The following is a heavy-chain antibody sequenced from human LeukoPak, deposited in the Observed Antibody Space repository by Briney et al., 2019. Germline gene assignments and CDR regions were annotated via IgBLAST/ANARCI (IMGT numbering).Heavy chain of an antibody. Sequence: SETLSLTCTVSGYSISNGYYWDWIRQPPGRGLEWIGNIYRSGRTSYNPSLKSRVTISVDTSKNQFSLKVNSVTAADTAVYYCARRHSSGWFYYWGQGTLVTVSS. V-gene: IGHV4-38-2*02. CDR2: IYRSGRT. CDR3: ARRHSSGWFYY. CDR1: GYSISNGYY. D-gene: IGHD6-19*01. J-gene: IGHJ4*02.